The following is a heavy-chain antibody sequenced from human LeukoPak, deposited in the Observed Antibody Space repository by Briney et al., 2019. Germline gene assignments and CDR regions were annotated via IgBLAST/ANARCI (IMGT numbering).Heavy chain of an antibody. CDR1: GGSISSSNW. J-gene: IGHJ5*02. CDR2: IYHSGST. V-gene: IGHV4-4*02. Sequence: PSETLSLTCAVSGGSISSSNWWSWVGQPPGKGLEWIGEIYHSGSTNYNPSLKSRVTISVDKSKNQFSLKLSSVTAADTAVYYCATQSEKGYYYDSSGYGYNWFDPWGQGTLVTVSS. D-gene: IGHD3-22*01. CDR3: ATQSEKGYYYDSSGYGYNWFDP.